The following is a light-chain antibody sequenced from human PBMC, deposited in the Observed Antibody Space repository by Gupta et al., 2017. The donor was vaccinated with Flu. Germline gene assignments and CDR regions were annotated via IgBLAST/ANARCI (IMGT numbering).Light chain of an antibody. Sequence: DIQMTQSPSSLSASVGDRVTITCRASQDITTHLNWYRQKPGIAPKLLIYAAPSLQSGFPSRFSGGGSGTSFTLTISSLQPEDFATYYCQQSYSPPFTFGQGTRLEIK. V-gene: IGKV1-39*01. J-gene: IGKJ5*01. CDR3: QQSYSPPFT. CDR2: AAP. CDR1: QDITTH.